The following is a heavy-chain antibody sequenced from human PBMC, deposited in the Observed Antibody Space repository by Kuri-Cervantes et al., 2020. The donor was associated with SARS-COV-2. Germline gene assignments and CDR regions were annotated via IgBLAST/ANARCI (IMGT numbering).Heavy chain of an antibody. CDR2: IRSKANSYAT. CDR1: GFTFSGSA. J-gene: IGHJ6*02. CDR3: TSRTMDV. V-gene: IGHV3-73*01. Sequence: GESLKISCAASGFTFSGSAMHWVRQASGKGLEWVGRIRSKANSYATAYAASVKGRFTISRDDSKNTAYLQMSSLKTEDTAVYYCTSRTMDVWGQGTTVTVSS.